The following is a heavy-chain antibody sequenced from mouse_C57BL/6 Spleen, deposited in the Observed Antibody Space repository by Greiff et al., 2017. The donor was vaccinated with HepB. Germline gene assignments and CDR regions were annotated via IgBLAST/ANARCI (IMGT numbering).Heavy chain of an antibody. CDR2: IYPRSGNT. J-gene: IGHJ2*01. D-gene: IGHD2-3*01. CDR3: ARLYDGYYRH. CDR1: GYTFTSYG. V-gene: IGHV1-81*01. Sequence: VKLKQSGAELARPGASVKLSCKASGYTFTSYGISWVKQRTGQGLEWIGEIYPRSGNTYYNEKFKGKATLTADKSSSTAYMELRSLTSEDSAVYFCARLYDGYYRHWGQGTTLTVSS.